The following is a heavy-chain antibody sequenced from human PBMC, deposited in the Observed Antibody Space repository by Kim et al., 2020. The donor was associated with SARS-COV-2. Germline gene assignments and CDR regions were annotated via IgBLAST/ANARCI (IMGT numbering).Heavy chain of an antibody. CDR3: ARGREYYYGSGSYGNYDYYYGMDV. J-gene: IGHJ6*02. V-gene: IGHV3-30*04. CDR1: GFTFSSYA. D-gene: IGHD3-10*01. Sequence: GGSLRLSCAASGFTFSSYAMHWVRQAPGKGLEWVAVISYDGSNKYYADSVKGRFTISRDNSKNTLYLQMNSLRAEDTAVYYCARGREYYYGSGSYGNYDYYYGMDVWGQGTTVTVSS. CDR2: ISYDGSNK.